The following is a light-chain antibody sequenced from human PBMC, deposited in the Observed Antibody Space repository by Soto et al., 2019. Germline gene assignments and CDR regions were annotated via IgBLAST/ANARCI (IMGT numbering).Light chain of an antibody. CDR3: QVWDISSDLVV. Sequence: SYELTQPPSVSVAPGKTARITCGGHNIESKSVHWYQQKPRQAPVLLIYYDIDRPSGIPERFSGSNSGNTATLTITRVEAGDEADYYCQVWDISSDLVVFGGGTKLTVL. V-gene: IGLV3-21*04. CDR2: YDI. CDR1: NIESKS. J-gene: IGLJ2*01.